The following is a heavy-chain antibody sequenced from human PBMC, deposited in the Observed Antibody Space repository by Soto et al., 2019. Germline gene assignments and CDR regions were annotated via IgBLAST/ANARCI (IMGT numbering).Heavy chain of an antibody. CDR3: ANAFQRRVTGIHFDY. CDR1: GFTFSSYA. D-gene: IGHD1-20*01. V-gene: IGHV3-23*01. Sequence: EVQLLESGGGLVQPGGSLRLSCAASGFTFSSYAMSWVRQAPGKGLEWVSAISGSGGSTYYADSVKGRFTISRDNSKNTLYLQMNSLRAEDTAVYYCANAFQRRVTGIHFDYWGQGTLVTVSS. J-gene: IGHJ4*02. CDR2: ISGSGGST.